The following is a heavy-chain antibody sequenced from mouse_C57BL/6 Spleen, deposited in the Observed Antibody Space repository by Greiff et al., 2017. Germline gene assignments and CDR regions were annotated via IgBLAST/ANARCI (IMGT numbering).Heavy chain of an antibody. CDR2: IRSKSNNYAT. Sequence: VQLKESGGGLVQPKGSLKLSCAASGFSFNTYAMNWVRQAPGKGLEWVARIRSKSNNYATYYADSVKDRFTISRDDSESMLYLQMNNLKTEDTAMYYCVRHDYYGSSYYAMDYWGQGTSVTVSS. CDR3: VRHDYYGSSYYAMDY. D-gene: IGHD1-1*01. CDR1: GFSFNTYA. V-gene: IGHV10-1*01. J-gene: IGHJ4*01.